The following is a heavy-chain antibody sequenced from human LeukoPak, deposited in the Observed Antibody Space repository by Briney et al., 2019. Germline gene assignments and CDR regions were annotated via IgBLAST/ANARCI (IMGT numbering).Heavy chain of an antibody. CDR3: ARDNDGTYGMDV. Sequence: SETLSLTCTVSGGSISSYYWSWIRQPPGKGLEWIGYIYYSGSTNYNPSLKSRVTISVDTSKNQFSLKLSSVTAADTAVYYCARDNDGTYGMDVWGQGPRSPSP. J-gene: IGHJ6*02. CDR2: IYYSGST. D-gene: IGHD1-1*01. V-gene: IGHV4-59*01. CDR1: GGSISSYY.